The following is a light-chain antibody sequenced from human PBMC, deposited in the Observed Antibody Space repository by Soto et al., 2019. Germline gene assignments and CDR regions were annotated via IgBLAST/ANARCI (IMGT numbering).Light chain of an antibody. Sequence: EMVLTQSPGTLPLSPEEIATLSSRASQSVTSDYLAWYQQKHGQAPRLLIYGAYRRATGTPDRFSGSGSGTHFTLTINRVESEDCAVFYCQQYGSSLVTCDQGTRLLIE. V-gene: IGKV3-20*01. CDR1: QSVTSDY. J-gene: IGKJ5*01. CDR3: QQYGSSLVT. CDR2: GAY.